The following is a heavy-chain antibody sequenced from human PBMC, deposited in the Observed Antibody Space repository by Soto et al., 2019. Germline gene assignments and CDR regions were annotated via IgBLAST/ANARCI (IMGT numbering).Heavy chain of an antibody. Sequence: LSLTCAVYGGSFSGYYWSWIRQPPGKGLEWIGEINHSGSTNYNPSLKSRVTISVDTSKNQFSLKLSSVTAADTAVYYCARAPYFYDILTGYYIFWFDPWGQGTLVTVSS. J-gene: IGHJ5*02. CDR3: ARAPYFYDILTGYYIFWFDP. V-gene: IGHV4-34*01. D-gene: IGHD3-9*01. CDR2: INHSGST. CDR1: GGSFSGYY.